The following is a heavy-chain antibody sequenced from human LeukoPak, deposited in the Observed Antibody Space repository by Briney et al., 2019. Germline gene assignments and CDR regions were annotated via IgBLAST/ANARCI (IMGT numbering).Heavy chain of an antibody. CDR3: AKDSGGYSYGPIGC. D-gene: IGHD5-18*01. J-gene: IGHJ4*02. CDR1: GFAFSSYA. CDR2: VSFDGSNK. V-gene: IGHV3-30*18. Sequence: GGSLRLSCAASGFAFSSYAMSWVRQAPGKGLECMAVVSFDGSNKYYADSVKGRFTISRDNSKNTLYLQMNSLRAEDTAVYYCAKDSGGYSYGPIGCWGQGTLVTVSS.